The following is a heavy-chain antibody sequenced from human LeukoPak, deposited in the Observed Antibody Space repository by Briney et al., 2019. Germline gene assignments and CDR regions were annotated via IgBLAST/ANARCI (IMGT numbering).Heavy chain of an antibody. Sequence: KPSQTLSLTCTVSGGSISSGDYYWSWIRQHPGKGLEWIGYIYYSGSTYYNPSLKSRVSISVDTSKNQFSLNLNSVTAADTAVYYCASGRELIATLPYWGQGTLVTVSS. V-gene: IGHV4-31*03. CDR1: GGSISSGDYY. CDR2: IYYSGST. D-gene: IGHD3-22*01. CDR3: ASGRELIATLPY. J-gene: IGHJ4*02.